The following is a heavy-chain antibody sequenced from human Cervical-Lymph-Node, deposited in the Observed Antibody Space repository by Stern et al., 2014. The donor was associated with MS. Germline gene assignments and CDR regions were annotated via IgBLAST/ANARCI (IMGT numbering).Heavy chain of an antibody. D-gene: IGHD3-22*01. Sequence: VQLGQSGAEVKKPGESLKISCKGSGYSFTSYWIGWVRQMPGKGLEWMGIIYPGHSDTRYSPSFQGQVPISADKSISTAYLQWSSLKSSATAMYYCARIHYRDSSGYSLDYWGQGALVTVSS. CDR1: GYSFTSYW. V-gene: IGHV5-51*03. CDR3: ARIHYRDSSGYSLDY. J-gene: IGHJ4*02. CDR2: IYPGHSDT.